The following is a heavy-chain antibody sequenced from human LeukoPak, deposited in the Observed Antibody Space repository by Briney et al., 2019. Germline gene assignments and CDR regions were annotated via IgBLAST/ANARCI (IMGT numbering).Heavy chain of an antibody. Sequence: GGSLRLSCAASGFTFSSYSMNWVRQAPGKGLEWVSSISSSSSYIYYADSVKGRFTISRDNAKNSLYLQMNSLRAEDTAVYYCARDTIHYDFWSGYPTEDWFDPWGQGTLVTVSS. CDR3: ARDTIHYDFWSGYPTEDWFDP. CDR1: GFTFSSYS. J-gene: IGHJ5*02. D-gene: IGHD3-3*01. V-gene: IGHV3-21*01. CDR2: ISSSSSYI.